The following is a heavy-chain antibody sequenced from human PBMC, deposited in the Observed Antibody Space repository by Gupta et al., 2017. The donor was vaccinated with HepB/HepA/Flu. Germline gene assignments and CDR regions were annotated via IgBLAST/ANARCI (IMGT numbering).Heavy chain of an antibody. Sequence: MHWVRQAPGQGLEWMGIINPSGGSTSYAQTFKGRITMTRDTSTSTVYMELSSLRSEDTAVYYCARELGGSGESFSYYFGMDVWGQGTTVTVSS. J-gene: IGHJ6*02. CDR2: INPSGGST. D-gene: IGHD3-10*01. V-gene: IGHV1-46*01. CDR3: ARELGGSGESFSYYFGMDV.